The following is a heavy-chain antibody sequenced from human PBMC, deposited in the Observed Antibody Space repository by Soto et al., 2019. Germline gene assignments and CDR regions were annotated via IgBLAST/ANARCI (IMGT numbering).Heavy chain of an antibody. CDR2: IYYSGST. V-gene: IGHV4-30-4*01. CDR3: ARVGGFGATTIDY. J-gene: IGHJ4*02. D-gene: IGHD3-10*01. CDR1: GFSISSGDYY. Sequence: PSETLSLTCTVSGFSISSGDYYWSWIRQPPGKGLEWFGYIYYSGSTYFNPSLKIRVTISVDTSKNQFSLKLSSVTAADTAVYYCARVGGFGATTIDYWGQG.